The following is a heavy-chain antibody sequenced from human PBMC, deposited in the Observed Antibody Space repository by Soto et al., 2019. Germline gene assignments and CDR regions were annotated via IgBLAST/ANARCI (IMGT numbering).Heavy chain of an antibody. CDR1: GGTFSSYT. V-gene: IGHV1-69*08. Sequence: QVQLVQSGAEVKKPGSSVKVSCKASGGTFSSYTISWVRQAPGQGLEWMGRIIPILGIANYAQKFQGRVTITEDKSTSTAYMELSSMRSEDTAVYYCARDHGYCSSTSCYGFGYWGQGTLVTVSS. J-gene: IGHJ4*02. D-gene: IGHD2-2*03. CDR3: ARDHGYCSSTSCYGFGY. CDR2: IIPILGIA.